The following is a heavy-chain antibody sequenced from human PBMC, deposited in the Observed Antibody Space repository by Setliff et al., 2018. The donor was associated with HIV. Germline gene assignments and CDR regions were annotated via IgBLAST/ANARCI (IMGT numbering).Heavy chain of an antibody. CDR2: IYTRGST. V-gene: IGHV4-61*09. CDR3: ARGSSSVPRI. CDR1: GGSISSGSYY. Sequence: SETLSLTCTVSGGSISSGSYYWSWIRQPAGKGLEWIGHIYTRGSTNYNPSLKSRVTISVDTSKNQFSLKVSSVTAADTAVYYCARGSSSVPRIWGQGTMVTVSS. J-gene: IGHJ3*02.